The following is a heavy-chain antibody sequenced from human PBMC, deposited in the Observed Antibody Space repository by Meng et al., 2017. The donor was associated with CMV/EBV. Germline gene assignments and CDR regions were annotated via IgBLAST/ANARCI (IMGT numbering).Heavy chain of an antibody. V-gene: IGHV1-46*01. CDR2: INPSGGST. D-gene: IGHD2-2*01. J-gene: IGHJ4*02. CDR1: GYTFTSYY. CDR3: ARDRVPCSSTSCYLDY. Sequence: ASAKVSCKASGYTFTSYYMHWVRQAPGQGLVWMGIINPSGGSTSYAQKFQGRVTMTRDTSTSTAYMELSSLRSEDTAVYYCARDRVPCSSTSCYLDYWGQGTLVTVSS.